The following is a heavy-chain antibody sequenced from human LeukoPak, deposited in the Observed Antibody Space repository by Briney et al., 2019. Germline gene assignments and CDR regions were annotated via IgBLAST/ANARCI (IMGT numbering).Heavy chain of an antibody. CDR2: ISYDGSNK. Sequence: PGGSPRLSCAASGFTFSSYGMHWVRQAPGKGLEWVAVISYDGSNKYYADSVKGRFTISRDNSKNTLYLQMNSLRAEDTAVYYCAKDRGWVGESGYDYYFDYWGQGTLVTVSS. J-gene: IGHJ4*02. V-gene: IGHV3-30*18. CDR1: GFTFSSYG. CDR3: AKDRGWVGESGYDYYFDY. D-gene: IGHD5-12*01.